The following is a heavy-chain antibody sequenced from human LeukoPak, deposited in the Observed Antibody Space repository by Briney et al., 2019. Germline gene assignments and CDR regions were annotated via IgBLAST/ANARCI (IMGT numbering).Heavy chain of an antibody. CDR1: GGSFSGYY. CDR3: ARGWRRFGERNRPGLYPRGAFDI. CDR2: IYHSGST. D-gene: IGHD3-10*01. J-gene: IGHJ3*02. V-gene: IGHV4-34*01. Sequence: PSETLSLTCAVYGGSFSGYYWSWIRQPPGKGLEWIGEIYHSGSTNYNPSLKSRVTISVDTSKNQFSLNLSSVTAADTAVYYCARGWRRFGERNRPGLYPRGAFDIWGQGTMVTVSS.